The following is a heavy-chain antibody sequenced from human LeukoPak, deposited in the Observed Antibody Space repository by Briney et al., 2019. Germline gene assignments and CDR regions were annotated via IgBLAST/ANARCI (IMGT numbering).Heavy chain of an antibody. CDR2: ISWDGGST. Sequence: GGSLRLSCAASGFTFDDYAMHWVRQAPGKGLEWVSLISWDGGSTYYADSVKGRFTISRDNAKNSLYLQMNSLRAEDTAVYYCARDYALAYYDSGTYYDYWGQGTLVTVSS. CDR3: ARDYALAYYDSGTYYDY. CDR1: GFTFDDYA. V-gene: IGHV3-43D*03. D-gene: IGHD3-10*01. J-gene: IGHJ4*02.